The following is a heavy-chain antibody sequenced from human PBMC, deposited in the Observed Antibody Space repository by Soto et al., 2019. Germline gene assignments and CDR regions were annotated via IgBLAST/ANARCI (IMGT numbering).Heavy chain of an antibody. V-gene: IGHV4-59*01. Sequence: SETLSLTCTVSGDSFSDYYWNWIRQVPGKGLEWIGFVFHSATTSYSPSLKTRVAISDDTSKKQFSLRLTSVTAADTAIYYCARGHYSSGWPIDHWGQGLLVTVSS. CDR1: GDSFSDYY. J-gene: IGHJ4*02. CDR2: VFHSATT. CDR3: ARGHYSSGWPIDH. D-gene: IGHD6-19*01.